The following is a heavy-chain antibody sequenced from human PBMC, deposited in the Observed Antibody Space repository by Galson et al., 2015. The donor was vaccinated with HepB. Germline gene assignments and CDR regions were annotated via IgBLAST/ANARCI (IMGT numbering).Heavy chain of an antibody. D-gene: IGHD2/OR15-2a*01. CDR3: ARGPETEYWAYFYYYAMDV. CDR1: GFSFSSYW. Sequence: SLRLSCAASGFSFSSYWMSWVRQAPGKGLEWVANIKQDGTEKYYVDSVKGRFTISRDNAKNSLYLQMNSLRAEDTAVFYCARGPETEYWAYFYYYAMDVWGKGTTVIVSS. J-gene: IGHJ6*04. V-gene: IGHV3-7*05. CDR2: IKQDGTEK.